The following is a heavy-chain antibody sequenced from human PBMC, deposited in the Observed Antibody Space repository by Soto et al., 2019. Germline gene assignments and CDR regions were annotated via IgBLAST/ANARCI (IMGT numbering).Heavy chain of an antibody. CDR3: ARDARLIIGVIGY. J-gene: IGHJ4*02. Sequence: GGSLRLSCAASGFTVSSNYMSWVRQAPGKGLEWVSVIYSGGSTYYADSVKGRFTISRDNSKNTLYLQMNSLRAEDTAVYYCARDARLIIGVIGYWGQGTLVTVSS. CDR2: IYSGGST. CDR1: GFTVSSNY. V-gene: IGHV3-66*01.